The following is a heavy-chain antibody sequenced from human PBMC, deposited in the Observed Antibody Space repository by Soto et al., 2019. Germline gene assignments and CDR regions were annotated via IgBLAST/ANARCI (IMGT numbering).Heavy chain of an antibody. V-gene: IGHV3-33*01. CDR3: AREGGSDLKHYYYGTDV. J-gene: IGHJ6*02. CDR2: IWYDGSNK. Sequence: PGGSLRLSCAASGFTFSSYGMHWVRQAPGKGLEWVAVIWYDGSNKYYADSVKGRFTISRDNSKNTLYLQMNSLRAEDTAVYYCAREGGSDLKHYYYGTDVWGQGTTVTVSS. D-gene: IGHD3-10*01. CDR1: GFTFSSYG.